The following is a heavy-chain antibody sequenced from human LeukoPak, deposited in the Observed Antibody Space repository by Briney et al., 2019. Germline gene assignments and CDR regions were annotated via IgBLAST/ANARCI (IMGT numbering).Heavy chain of an antibody. J-gene: IGHJ4*02. CDR1: GFTFYDYA. CDR3: ARRLSTTWAFDY. V-gene: IGHV3-9*01. Sequence: GRSLRLSCAASGFTFYDYAMHWVRHAPGKGLEWVSGISWNSGSIVYADSVKGRFTISRGNAKNSLYLQMSSLKAEDTALYYCARRLSTTWAFDYWGQGTLVTVSS. D-gene: IGHD1-14*01. CDR2: ISWNSGSI.